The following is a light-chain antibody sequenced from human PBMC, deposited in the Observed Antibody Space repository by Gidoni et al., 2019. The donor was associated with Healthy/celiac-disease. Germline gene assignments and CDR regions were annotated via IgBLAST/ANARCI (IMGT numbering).Light chain of an antibody. J-gene: IGKJ3*01. V-gene: IGKV1-39*01. CDR3: PQSYSTPPFT. Sequence: DIQMTQSPSSLSASVGDRVTITCRASQSSSSYLNWYQQTPGTAPKLLIYAASSLQSWVPSRFSCIGSVTDFTLTLSILQPEYFATYYCPQSYSTPPFTFGPGTKVDI. CDR2: AAS. CDR1: QSSSSY.